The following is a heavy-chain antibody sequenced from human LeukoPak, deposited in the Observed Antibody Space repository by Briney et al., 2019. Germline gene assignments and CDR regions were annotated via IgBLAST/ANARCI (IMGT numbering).Heavy chain of an antibody. D-gene: IGHD3-10*01. V-gene: IGHV4-61*08. CDR1: GASVSSGGYY. Sequence: PSETLSLTCTVSGASVSSGGYYWSWLRQPPGKGLEWIGYIYYSGRTSYNSSLTSRVTISVDTSKDQFSLKVSSVTAADTAVYYCARRGGSGRSFDYWGQGTLVTVSS. CDR2: IYYSGRT. J-gene: IGHJ4*02. CDR3: ARRGGSGRSFDY.